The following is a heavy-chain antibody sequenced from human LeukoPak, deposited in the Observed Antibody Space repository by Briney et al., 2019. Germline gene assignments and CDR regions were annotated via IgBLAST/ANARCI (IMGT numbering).Heavy chain of an antibody. CDR2: IYYSGST. Sequence: SETPSLTCTVSRGSTISSSYYCGWSRQPPGKGLELSGSIYYSGSTYYNPSLKSRVTISVGTSNTTFSLKLSSVTAADTAVYYCARVVIRFFDYWGQGALVTVSS. V-gene: IGHV4-39*07. D-gene: IGHD3-22*01. CDR1: RGSTISSSYY. CDR3: ARVVIRFFDY. J-gene: IGHJ4*02.